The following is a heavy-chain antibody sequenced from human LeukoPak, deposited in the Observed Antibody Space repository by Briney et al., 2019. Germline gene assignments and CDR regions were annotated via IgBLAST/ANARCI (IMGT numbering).Heavy chain of an antibody. Sequence: ASVKVSCKASGYTFTNYGISWVRQAPGQGLEWMGWISLYYGDTDYAQKFQGRVTVTTDTSTSTVYMELSSLRSEDTAVYYCARDPPLYYDSSGYGDYWGQGTLVTVSS. J-gene: IGHJ4*02. CDR1: GYTFTNYG. CDR2: ISLYYGDT. V-gene: IGHV1-18*01. D-gene: IGHD3-22*01. CDR3: ARDPPLYYDSSGYGDY.